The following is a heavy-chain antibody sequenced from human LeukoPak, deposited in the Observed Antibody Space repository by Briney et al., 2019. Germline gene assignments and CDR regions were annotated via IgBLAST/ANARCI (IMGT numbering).Heavy chain of an antibody. V-gene: IGHV4-31*03. CDR1: GGSISSGGYY. J-gene: IGHJ4*02. D-gene: IGHD3-9*01. CDR2: IYYSGST. Sequence: KPSETLSLTCTVSGGSISSGGYYWSWIRQHPGKGLEWIGYIYYSGSTYYNPSLKSRVTISVDTSKNQFSLKLSSVTAADTAVYYCAREHYDILTGYDYFDHWGQGTLVTVSS. CDR3: AREHYDILTGYDYFDH.